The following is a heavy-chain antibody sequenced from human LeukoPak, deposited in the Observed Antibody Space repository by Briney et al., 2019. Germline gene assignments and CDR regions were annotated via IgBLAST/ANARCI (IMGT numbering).Heavy chain of an antibody. V-gene: IGHV3-23*01. J-gene: IGHJ4*02. Sequence: GGSLRLSCAASGFTFSSYGMSWVRQAPGKGLEWVLAISGSGGSTYYADSVKGRFTISRDNSKNRLYLQMNSLRAEDTAVYYCAIRPYYYDSSGYYTRLSGGQGTPVTVSS. CDR3: AIRPYYYDSSGYYTRLS. CDR1: GFTFSSYG. CDR2: ISGSGGST. D-gene: IGHD3-22*01.